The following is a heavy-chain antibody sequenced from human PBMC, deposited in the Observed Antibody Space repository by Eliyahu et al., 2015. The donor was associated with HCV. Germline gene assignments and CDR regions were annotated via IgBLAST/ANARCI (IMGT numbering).Heavy chain of an antibody. Sequence: QVQLQQSGPGLVKPSQTLXLTCAISGDSVSXXSAAWNWIRQSPSRGLEWLGRTYYRSKWYNDYAVSVKSRITINPDTSKNQFSLQLNSVTPEDTAVYYCARGGISSIAVAGTLGYFGYWGQGTLVTVSS. CDR1: GDSVSXXSAA. J-gene: IGHJ4*02. CDR2: TYYRSKWYN. CDR3: ARGGISSIAVAGTLGYFGY. V-gene: IGHV6-1*01. D-gene: IGHD6-19*01.